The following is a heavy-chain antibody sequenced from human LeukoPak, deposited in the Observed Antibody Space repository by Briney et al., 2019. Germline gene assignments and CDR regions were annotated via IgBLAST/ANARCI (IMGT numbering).Heavy chain of an antibody. D-gene: IGHD3-22*01. J-gene: IGHJ4*02. CDR3: ARGGSSGDLAY. CDR2: FGTAGDT. Sequence: PGGSRRLSCAAAGFTFSSYDMHWVRQATGKGLEWVSAFGTAGDTYYPGSVKGRFTISRENAKNYLYLQMDSLRAGDTAGYYCARGGSSGDLAYWGQGTLVTVSS. CDR1: GFTFSSYD. V-gene: IGHV3-13*01.